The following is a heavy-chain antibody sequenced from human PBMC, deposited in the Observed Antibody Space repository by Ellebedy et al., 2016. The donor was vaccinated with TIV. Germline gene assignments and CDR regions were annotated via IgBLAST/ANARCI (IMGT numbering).Heavy chain of an antibody. Sequence: GESLKISCAASGFTFSSYAMHWVRQAPGKGLEWVAVISYDGSNKYYADSVKGRFTISRDNSKNTLYLQMNSLRAEDTAVYYCAKNLVGAFDIWGQGTMVTVSS. CDR3: AKNLVGAFDI. J-gene: IGHJ3*02. CDR1: GFTFSSYA. CDR2: ISYDGSNK. V-gene: IGHV3-30*18. D-gene: IGHD2-15*01.